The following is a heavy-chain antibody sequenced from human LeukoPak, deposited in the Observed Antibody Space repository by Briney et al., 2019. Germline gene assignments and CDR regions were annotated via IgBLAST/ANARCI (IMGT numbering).Heavy chain of an antibody. CDR3: ARDPTRGPYYYDSSGSNYWYFDL. Sequence: GGSLRLSCAASGFTLSSYSMNWVRQAPGKGLEWVSSISSSSSYIYYADSVKGRFTISRDNAKNSLYLQMNSLRAEDTAVYYCARDPTRGPYYYDSSGSNYWYFDLWGRGTLVTVSS. CDR2: ISSSSSYI. D-gene: IGHD3-22*01. V-gene: IGHV3-21*01. J-gene: IGHJ2*01. CDR1: GFTLSSYS.